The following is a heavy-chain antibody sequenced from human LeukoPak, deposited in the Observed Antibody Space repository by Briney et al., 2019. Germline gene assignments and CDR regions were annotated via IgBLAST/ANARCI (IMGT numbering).Heavy chain of an antibody. J-gene: IGHJ5*02. CDR3: ARPIHYDFWSGNGWFDP. V-gene: IGHV4-39*07. CDR1: GGSISSSSYY. D-gene: IGHD3-3*01. CDR2: IYHSGST. Sequence: NPSETLSLTCTVSGGSISSSSYYWGWIRQPPGKGLEWIGSIYHSGSTYYNPSLKSRVTISVDTSKNQFSLKLSSVTAADTAVYYCARPIHYDFWSGNGWFDPWGQGTLVTVSS.